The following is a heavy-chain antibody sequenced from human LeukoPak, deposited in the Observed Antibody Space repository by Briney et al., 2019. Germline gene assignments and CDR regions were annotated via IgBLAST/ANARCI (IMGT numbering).Heavy chain of an antibody. CDR3: VIARRWNAAVEGGLFDL. V-gene: IGHV4-4*07. D-gene: IGHD3-16*01. Sequence: SDTLSLPRTVSGLSISRHYGSCTRQPAGKGREWIGRIQSSGSTNYNPSLKSRVTISVDTSKNQFSLKLSAVTAADTAVYYCVIARRWNAAVEGGLFDLWGEGTLVTVSS. CDR1: GLSISRHY. J-gene: IGHJ5*02. CDR2: IQSSGST.